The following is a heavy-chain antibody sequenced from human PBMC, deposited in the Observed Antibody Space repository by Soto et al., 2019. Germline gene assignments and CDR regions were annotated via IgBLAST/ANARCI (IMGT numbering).Heavy chain of an antibody. CDR2: IIPIFGTA. CDR1: GGTFTSYA. CDR3: ATMKGGYQSYYYGMDV. J-gene: IGHJ6*02. D-gene: IGHD3-16*02. Sequence: QVQLVQSGAEVNKPGSSVKVSCKASGGTFTSYAISWVRQAPGQGLEWVGGIIPIFGTADYAQKFQGRVTITAVEATSTAYLGLSSLRSEDTAVYYCATMKGGYQSYYYGMDVWGQGTTVTVSS. V-gene: IGHV1-69*12.